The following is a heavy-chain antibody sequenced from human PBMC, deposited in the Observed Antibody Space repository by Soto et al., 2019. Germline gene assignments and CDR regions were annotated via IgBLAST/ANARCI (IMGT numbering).Heavy chain of an antibody. Sequence: PSETLSLTCAVYGGSFSDYYWSWIRQPPGKGLEWIGEINHSGSTNYNPSLKSRVTISVDTSKNQFSLILTSVTAADTAVYFCASMWSGYTSHWGQGNLVTSPQ. CDR3: ASMWSGYTSH. V-gene: IGHV4-34*01. CDR1: GGSFSDYY. CDR2: INHSGST. D-gene: IGHD6-25*01. J-gene: IGHJ4*02.